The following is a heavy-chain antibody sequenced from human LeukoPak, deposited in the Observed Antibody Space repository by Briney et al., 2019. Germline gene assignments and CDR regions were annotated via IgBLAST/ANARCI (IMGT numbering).Heavy chain of an antibody. CDR1: GFTFSSYG. V-gene: IGHV3-23*01. J-gene: IGHJ4*02. Sequence: GGSLRLSCAASGFTFSSYGMSWVRQAPGKGLEWVSGISASGGSTYYADSVKGRFTISRDNSKNTLYLQMNTLRADDTAVYYCAKDHGSSDWYYFDYWGQGTLVTVSS. CDR3: AKDHGSSDWYYFDY. D-gene: IGHD6-13*01. CDR2: ISASGGST.